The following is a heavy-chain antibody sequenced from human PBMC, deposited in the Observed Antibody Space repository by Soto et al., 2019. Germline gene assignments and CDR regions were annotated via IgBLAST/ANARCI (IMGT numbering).Heavy chain of an antibody. J-gene: IGHJ3*02. CDR3: ASPGEDSSGYYYQDAFDI. V-gene: IGHV1-2*02. CDR1: GYTFTGYY. D-gene: IGHD3-22*01. CDR2: INPNSGGT. Sequence: GASVKVSCKASGYTFTGYYMHWVRQAPGQGLEWMGWINPNSGGTNYAQKFQGRVTMTRDTSISTAYMELSRLRSDDTAVYYCASPGEDSSGYYYQDAFDIWGQGTMVTVSS.